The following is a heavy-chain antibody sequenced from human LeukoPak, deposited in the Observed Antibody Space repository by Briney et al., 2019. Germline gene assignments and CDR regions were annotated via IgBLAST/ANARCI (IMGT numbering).Heavy chain of an antibody. CDR2: ISYDGSNK. V-gene: IGHV3-30-3*01. CDR1: GFTVSSNY. Sequence: GGSLRLSCAASGFTVSSNYMSWVRQAPGKGLEWVAVISYDGSNKYYADSVKGRFTISRDNSKNTLYLQMNSLRAEDTAVYYCAREWGTGFDPWGQGTLVTVSS. D-gene: IGHD1-1*01. J-gene: IGHJ5*02. CDR3: AREWGTGFDP.